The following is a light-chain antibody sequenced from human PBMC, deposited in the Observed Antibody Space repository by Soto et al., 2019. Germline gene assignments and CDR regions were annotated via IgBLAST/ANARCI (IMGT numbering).Light chain of an antibody. CDR1: QDIAGY. Sequence: DIQVTQSPSSVSASVGDRVTITCRASQDIAGYLAWYQHKPGRTPEXLIHGASRLQSGVPARFSGSGSGTDLTISINSLQAEDVETYYCQQAYSFPITFGQGTRLENK. CDR2: GAS. V-gene: IGKV1D-12*01. J-gene: IGKJ5*01. CDR3: QQAYSFPIT.